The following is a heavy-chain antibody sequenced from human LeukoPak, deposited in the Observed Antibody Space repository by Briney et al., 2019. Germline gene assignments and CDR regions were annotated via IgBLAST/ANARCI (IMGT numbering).Heavy chain of an antibody. CDR3: AREYSGSDSGGYFDY. CDR2: INPNSGRT. Sequence: ASVPVSCKASVYTFTGYYMHWVRPAPGQGLEWMGWINPNSGRTNYAQKFQGRVTMTRDTSISTAYMERSRLRSDDTAVYYCAREYSGSDSGGYFDYWGQGTLVTVSS. CDR1: VYTFTGYY. J-gene: IGHJ4*02. V-gene: IGHV1-2*02. D-gene: IGHD5-12*01.